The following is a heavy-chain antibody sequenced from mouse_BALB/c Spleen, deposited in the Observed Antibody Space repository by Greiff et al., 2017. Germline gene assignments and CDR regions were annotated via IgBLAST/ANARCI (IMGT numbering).Heavy chain of an antibody. CDR1: GYAFSSSW. D-gene: IGHD1-1*01. CDR2: FYPGDGDT. J-gene: IGHJ4*01. CDR3: ARGSSYYAMDY. Sequence: VQLQQSGPELVKPGASVKISCKASGYAFSSSWMNWVKQRPGQGLEWIGRFYPGDGDTNYNGKFKGKATLTADKSSSTAYMQLSSLTSVDSAVYFCARGSSYYAMDYWGQGTSVTVSS. V-gene: IGHV1-82*01.